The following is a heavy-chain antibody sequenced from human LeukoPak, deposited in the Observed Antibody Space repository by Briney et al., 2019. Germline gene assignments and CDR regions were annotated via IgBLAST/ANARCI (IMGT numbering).Heavy chain of an antibody. CDR1: GFTFSSYS. J-gene: IGHJ6*02. CDR3: ARDRVRYSSGSRGGMDV. Sequence: PGGSLRLSCAASGFTFSSYSMNWVRQAPGKGLEWVSSISSSSSYIYYADSVKGRFTISRDNAKNSLYLQMNSLRAEDTAVYYCARDRVRYSSGSRGGMDVWGQGTTVTVSS. D-gene: IGHD6-19*01. CDR2: ISSSSSYI. V-gene: IGHV3-21*01.